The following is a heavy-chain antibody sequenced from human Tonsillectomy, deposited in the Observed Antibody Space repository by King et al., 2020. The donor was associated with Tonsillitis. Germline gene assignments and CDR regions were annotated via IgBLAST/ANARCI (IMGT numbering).Heavy chain of an antibody. CDR3: ATLGEGLTMVRGLISGPFDS. D-gene: IGHD3-10*01. V-gene: IGHV3-66*01. Sequence: DGQLVQSGGGLVQPGGSLRLSCAASGFTVSSSYMSCVRQAPGKGLEWVSIVYSDGRTYYAESVKGRFTISRDNTKNTLYLQMNSLRAEDTAVYYCATLGEGLTMVRGLISGPFDSWGQGTLVTVSS. CDR1: GFTVSSSY. CDR2: VYSDGRT. J-gene: IGHJ5*01.